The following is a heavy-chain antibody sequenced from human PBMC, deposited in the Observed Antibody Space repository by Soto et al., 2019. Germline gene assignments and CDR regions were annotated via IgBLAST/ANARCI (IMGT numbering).Heavy chain of an antibody. D-gene: IGHD2-2*01. CDR1: GFTVSSNY. CDR3: ARDDCRSTRCYLAY. Sequence: EVQLVESGGGLVQPGGSLRLSCAASGFTVSSNYMSWVRQAPGKGLEWVSVIYSGGSTYYADSVKGRFTISRDNSKNTLYLQMNSLRAEDTAVYYCARDDCRSTRCYLAYWGQGTLVTVSS. V-gene: IGHV3-66*01. CDR2: IYSGGST. J-gene: IGHJ4*02.